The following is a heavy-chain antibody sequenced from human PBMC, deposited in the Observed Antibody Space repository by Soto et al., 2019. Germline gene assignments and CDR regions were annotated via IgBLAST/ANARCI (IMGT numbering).Heavy chain of an antibody. CDR3: ARVLGAPLYYFDY. Sequence: SETLSLTCPVSGYSISIGNYWGWIRQPPGKRLEWIGSIYQSGSTYYNPSLRSRATISIDTSKNQFSLKLSSVTAADTAVYYCARVLGAPLYYFDYWGQGILVTVSS. CDR1: GYSISIGNY. CDR2: IYQSGST. V-gene: IGHV4-38-2*02. D-gene: IGHD1-26*01. J-gene: IGHJ4*02.